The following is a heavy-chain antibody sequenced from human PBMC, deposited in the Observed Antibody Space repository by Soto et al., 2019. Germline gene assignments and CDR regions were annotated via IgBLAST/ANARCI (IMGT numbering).Heavy chain of an antibody. CDR2: INGDGSAT. CDR1: GFAFSHYW. Sequence: EVQLVESGGGLVQPGGSLRLSCTASGFAFSHYWMHWVRQAPGKGLMWVSRINGDGSATTYADSVKGRFTISRDNAKNTLYLQMNSLIDEDTAVYYCVRADWFDPWGQGTLVNVSS. V-gene: IGHV3-74*01. CDR3: VRADWFDP. J-gene: IGHJ5*02.